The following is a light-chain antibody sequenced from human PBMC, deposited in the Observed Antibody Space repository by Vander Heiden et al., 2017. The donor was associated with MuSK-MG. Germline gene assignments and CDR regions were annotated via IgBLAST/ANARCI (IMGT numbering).Light chain of an antibody. CDR1: EGISSS. CDR3: QQLNNYPLT. J-gene: IGKJ4*01. Sequence: DIQLTQSPSFLSASVGDRVTITCRASEGISSSLAWYQQKSGKAPKLLIYAASTLESGVPLRFSGSGSETEFTLTISNLQPEDSASYYCQQLNNYPLTFGGGTKVEIK. V-gene: IGKV1-9*01. CDR2: AAS.